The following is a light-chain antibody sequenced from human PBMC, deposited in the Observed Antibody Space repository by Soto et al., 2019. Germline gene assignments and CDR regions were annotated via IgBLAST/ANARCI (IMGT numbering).Light chain of an antibody. CDR1: PGIGDT. V-gene: IGKV3-15*01. J-gene: IGKJ4*02. Sequence: DIAMTQSPVSLALSLGETATINCRASPGIGDTLAWYHHKPGQTPRLLIYDTSTRATGVPARFIGSRSGAEFTLTINGLQSEDVAVYCCQPYSSWPQKFGGGTKV. CDR3: QPYSSWPQK. CDR2: DTS.